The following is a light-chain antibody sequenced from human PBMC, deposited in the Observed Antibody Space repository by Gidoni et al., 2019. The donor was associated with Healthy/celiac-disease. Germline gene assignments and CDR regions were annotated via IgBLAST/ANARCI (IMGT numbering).Light chain of an antibody. CDR1: QSVSSY. CDR3: QQRSNSWT. V-gene: IGKV3-11*01. CDR2: DAS. Sequence: EIVLKQAPATLSLSPGERATLSCRANQSVSSYLAWYQQKPGQAPRLLIYDASNRATGIPARFSGSGSGTDFTLTISSLEPEDFAVYYCQQRSNSWTFGQXTKVEIK. J-gene: IGKJ1*01.